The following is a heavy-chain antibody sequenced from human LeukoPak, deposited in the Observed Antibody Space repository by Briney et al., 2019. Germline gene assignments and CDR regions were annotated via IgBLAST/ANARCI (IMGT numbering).Heavy chain of an antibody. V-gene: IGHV4-61*08. Sequence: SETLSLTCTVSGGSISSGGYYWSWIRQPPGKGLEWIGYIYYSGSTNYNPSLKSRVTISVDTSKNQFSLKLSSVTAADTAVYYCARVSRFDNWFDPWGQGTLVTVSS. J-gene: IGHJ5*02. D-gene: IGHD3-3*01. CDR2: IYYSGST. CDR1: GGSISSGGYY. CDR3: ARVSRFDNWFDP.